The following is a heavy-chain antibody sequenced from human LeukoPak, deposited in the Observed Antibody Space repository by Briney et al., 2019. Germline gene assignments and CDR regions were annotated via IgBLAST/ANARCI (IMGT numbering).Heavy chain of an antibody. D-gene: IGHD6-19*01. CDR2: INHSGST. CDR1: GGSFSGYY. J-gene: IGHJ6*03. Sequence: PSETLSLTCAVYGGSFSGYYWSWIRQPPGKGLEWIGEINHSGSTNYNPSLKSRVTISVDTSKNQFSLKLSSVTAADTAVYYCARHGGYSSGWLPYYYYYMDVWGKGTTVTVSS. V-gene: IGHV4-34*01. CDR3: ARHGGYSSGWLPYYYYYMDV.